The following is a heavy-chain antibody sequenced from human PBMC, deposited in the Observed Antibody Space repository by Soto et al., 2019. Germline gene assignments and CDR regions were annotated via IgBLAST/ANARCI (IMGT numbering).Heavy chain of an antibody. V-gene: IGHV3-23*01. J-gene: IGHJ4*02. D-gene: IGHD4-17*01. CDR1: GFTFSSYA. CDR2: ISGSGGST. Sequence: PGGSLRLSCASSGFTFSSYAMSLVRQAPGKGLEWVSAISGSGGSTYYADSVKGRFTISRDNSKNTLYLQMNSLRAEDTAVYYCAKDLSYGDYALYYFDYWGQGTLVTVSS. CDR3: AKDLSYGDYALYYFDY.